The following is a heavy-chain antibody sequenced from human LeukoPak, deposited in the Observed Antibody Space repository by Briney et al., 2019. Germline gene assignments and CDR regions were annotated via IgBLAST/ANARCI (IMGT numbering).Heavy chain of an antibody. D-gene: IGHD2-21*01. CDR3: ARGAYSFDT. V-gene: IGHV4-4*07. J-gene: IGHJ3*02. CDR1: GSSVRSFY. CDR2: FYSSGIT. Sequence: SETLSLTCTVSGSSVRSFYWNWIRQPAGKGPEWIGRFYSSGITKHNPSLKSRVTMSVDTSKNQFSLNLTSVTAADTAVHYCARGAYSFDTWGQGTVVTVSS.